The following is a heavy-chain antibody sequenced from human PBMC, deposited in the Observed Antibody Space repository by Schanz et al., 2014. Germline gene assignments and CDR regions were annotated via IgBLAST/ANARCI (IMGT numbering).Heavy chain of an antibody. CDR3: ARGIGGYGANNYFDY. J-gene: IGHJ4*02. CDR1: EYSFTSYS. D-gene: IGHD5-12*01. Sequence: QVHLVQSGAEVKRPGASVKVFCKASEYSFTSYSMHWVRQAPGQRLEWMVWINTGSGDTKYSQNFQGRVTITRDTSASTAYMELSSLRSEDTAVYSCARGIGGYGANNYFDYWGQGTLVTVSS. V-gene: IGHV1-3*04. CDR2: INTGSGDT.